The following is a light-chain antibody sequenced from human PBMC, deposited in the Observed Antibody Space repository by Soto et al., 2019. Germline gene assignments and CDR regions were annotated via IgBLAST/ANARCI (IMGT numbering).Light chain of an antibody. J-gene: IGKJ3*01. CDR1: QDINSY. Sequence: DIQMTQSPSSLSASVGDRVTITCRASQDINSYLAWYQQKPGEVPQIIVYAASTLQSGVPSRFRGSGSGTEFPLTIRSLQPEDVATYYCQSYHSAPFTFGPGTTVHI. CDR3: QSYHSAPFT. CDR2: AAS. V-gene: IGKV1-27*01.